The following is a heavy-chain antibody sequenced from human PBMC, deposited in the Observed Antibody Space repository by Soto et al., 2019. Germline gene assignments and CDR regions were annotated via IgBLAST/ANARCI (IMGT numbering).Heavy chain of an antibody. J-gene: IGHJ4*02. CDR1: YASINNYY. D-gene: IGHD6-13*01. Sequence: SETLSLTCTVSYASINNYYWTWIRQPPGKGLEWIGYISYSGSTNYNSSLKSRVTMSIDTSKNQFSLRLTSVSAADTAVYCCARDGAATGSVYLDYWGQGTLVTVSS. V-gene: IGHV4-59*01. CDR3: ARDGAATGSVYLDY. CDR2: ISYSGST.